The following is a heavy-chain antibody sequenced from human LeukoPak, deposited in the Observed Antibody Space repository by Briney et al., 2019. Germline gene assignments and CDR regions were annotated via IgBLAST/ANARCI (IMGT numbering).Heavy chain of an antibody. J-gene: IGHJ4*02. V-gene: IGHV3-21*01. D-gene: IGHD6-6*01. CDR3: ARDEYASSPGYFDY. Sequence: GGSLRLSCAASGFTLSSYSMNWVRQAPGKGLEWVSCISSSGSYIYYADSVKGQFTISRDNAKNSLYLQMNNLRAEDTAVYYCARDEYASSPGYFDYWGQGTLLTVSS. CDR1: GFTLSSYS. CDR2: ISSSGSYI.